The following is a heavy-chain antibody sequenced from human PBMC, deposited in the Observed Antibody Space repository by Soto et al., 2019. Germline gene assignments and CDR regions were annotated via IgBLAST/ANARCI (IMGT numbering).Heavy chain of an antibody. D-gene: IGHD5-12*01. V-gene: IGHV3-23*01. CDR1: GFTFSSYA. Sequence: GGSLRLSCAASGFTFSSYAMSWVRQAPGKGLEWVSAISGSGGSTYYAVSVKGRLTISRVNSKKTLYLQMNSLRAEDTAVYYGTKSLLVXLLGIDYWGQGTLVNDSS. J-gene: IGHJ4*02. CDR3: TKSLLVXLLGIDY. CDR2: ISGSGGST.